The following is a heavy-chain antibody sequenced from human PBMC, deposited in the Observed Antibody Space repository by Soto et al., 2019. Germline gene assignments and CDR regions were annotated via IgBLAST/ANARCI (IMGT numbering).Heavy chain of an antibody. CDR2: LRYDGSNK. CDR3: ARDGVGATTFYGYFDY. D-gene: IGHD1-26*01. Sequence: HVQLVESGGGVVQPGRSLRLSCAASGFRFSGFGMHWVRQAPGKGLEWVAILRYDGSNKYYADSVKGRFTISRDNSQNTLYLQMDSLRVEDTAVYYCARDGVGATTFYGYFDYWGQGILVTVSS. CDR1: GFRFSGFG. V-gene: IGHV3-33*01. J-gene: IGHJ4*02.